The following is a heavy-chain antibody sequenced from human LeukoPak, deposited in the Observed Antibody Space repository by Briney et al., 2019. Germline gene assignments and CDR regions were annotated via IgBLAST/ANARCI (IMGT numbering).Heavy chain of an antibody. CDR1: GGTFSSYA. CDR3: TIVPLGVSGCHNRVVGATPIDY. CDR2: IIPILGIA. Sequence: SSVKVSCKASGGTFSSYAISWVRQAPGQGLEWMGRIIPILGIASYGGKFQGTVTITAHKSTSRAYVELSLQRSENTGVSYYTIVPLGVSGCHNRVVGATPIDYWGQGTLVTVSS. D-gene: IGHD1-26*01. J-gene: IGHJ4*02. V-gene: IGHV1-69*04.